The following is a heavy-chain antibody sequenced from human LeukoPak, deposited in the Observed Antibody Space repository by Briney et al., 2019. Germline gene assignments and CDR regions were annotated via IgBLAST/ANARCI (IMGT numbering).Heavy chain of an antibody. CDR2: IRDKSHGGTT. CDR1: GFSFGDYG. CDR3: TRFMIGMLGNDWFDP. Sequence: GGSLRLSCTAYGFSFGDYGLSWFRQAPGKGLEWVGFIRDKSHGGTTEYAASVEGRFTISREDSKPIAYLQMKSMKMEDTAVYYCTRFMIGMLGNDWFDPWGQGTLVTVSS. J-gene: IGHJ5*02. V-gene: IGHV3-49*03. D-gene: IGHD2-8*01.